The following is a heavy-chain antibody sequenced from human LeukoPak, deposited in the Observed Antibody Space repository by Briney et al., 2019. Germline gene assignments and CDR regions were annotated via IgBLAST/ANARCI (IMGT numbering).Heavy chain of an antibody. Sequence: GRSLRLSCAASGFTFSSDAMHWVRQAPGKGLEWVSSISGSSSSTYYADSVKGRFTISRDNSKNTLYLQMNSLRAEDTAVYYCAEEVGATYPTFDYWGQGTLVTVSS. J-gene: IGHJ4*02. CDR3: AEEVGATYPTFDY. V-gene: IGHV3-23*01. D-gene: IGHD1-26*01. CDR1: GFTFSSDA. CDR2: ISGSSSST.